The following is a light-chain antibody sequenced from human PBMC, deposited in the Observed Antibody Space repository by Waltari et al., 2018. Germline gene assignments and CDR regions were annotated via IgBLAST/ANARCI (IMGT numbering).Light chain of an antibody. CDR3: CSYAGSSTSVV. CDR1: SSDVGGYNY. Sequence: QSALTQPASVSGSPGQSITISCTGTSSDVGGYNYVSWYQQHPGKAPKLMIYDVSKRPSGVSNRFSGSKSGNTASLTISGFQAEDEADYYCCSYAGSSTSVVFGGGTKLTVL. J-gene: IGLJ2*01. V-gene: IGLV2-23*02. CDR2: DVS.